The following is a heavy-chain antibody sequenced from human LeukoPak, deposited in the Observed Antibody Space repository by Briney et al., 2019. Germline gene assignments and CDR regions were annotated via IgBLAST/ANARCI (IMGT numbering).Heavy chain of an antibody. CDR1: GFTFSNYA. Sequence: PGGSLRLSCAASGFTFSNYAMNWVRQAPGKGLEWISYINSGGSTIYYADSVKGRFTISRDNAKNSLSLQMNSLRAEDTAVYYCARRGLTEFHYFDFWGPGTLVTVSS. J-gene: IGHJ4*02. V-gene: IGHV3-48*03. D-gene: IGHD3-10*01. CDR3: ARRGLTEFHYFDF. CDR2: INSGGSTI.